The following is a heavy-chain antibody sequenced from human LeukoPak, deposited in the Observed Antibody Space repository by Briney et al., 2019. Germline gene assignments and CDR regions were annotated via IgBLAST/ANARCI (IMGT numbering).Heavy chain of an antibody. V-gene: IGHV4-59*01. J-gene: IGHJ4*02. D-gene: IGHD5-24*01. CDR3: ARVRRDGYNSPDY. CDR2: IYYSGST. CDR1: GGSITSYY. Sequence: SETLSLTCTVSGGSITSYYWSWIRQPPGKGLECIGYIYYSGSTYYNPSLKSRVTISVDTSKNQFSLKLSSVTAADTAAYYCARVRRDGYNSPDYWGQGTLVPVSS.